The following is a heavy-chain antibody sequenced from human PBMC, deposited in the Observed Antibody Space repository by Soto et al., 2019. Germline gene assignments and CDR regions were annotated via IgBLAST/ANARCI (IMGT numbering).Heavy chain of an antibody. J-gene: IGHJ4*01. CDR3: TTDSYSTIIIVRFDY. V-gene: IGHV3-15*07. CDR1: GFTFSNAG. CDR2: IKSKTDGGTT. Sequence: GGSLGLSCAASGFTFSNAGINWVRQAPGKGLEWVGRIKSKTDGGTTDYAAPVKGRFAISRDDSNNMVYLQMNSLKIEDTAVYYCTTDSYSTIIIVRFDYWGHGTLVTVSS. D-gene: IGHD3-22*01.